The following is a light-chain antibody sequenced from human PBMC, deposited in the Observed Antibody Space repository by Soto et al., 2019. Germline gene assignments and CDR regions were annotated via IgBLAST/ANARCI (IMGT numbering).Light chain of an antibody. Sequence: DIQMTQAASSLSASVGDRVTITCRTSQAITTSLNWYRQKPAKAPDLLIYAASSLQRGSLARLGVRVAGAVSTLPITGLRPEGFAAYICKQNFSLRRTLSQGTRLEIK. J-gene: IGKJ5*01. V-gene: IGKV1-39*01. CDR2: AAS. CDR1: QAITTS. CDR3: KQNFSLRRT.